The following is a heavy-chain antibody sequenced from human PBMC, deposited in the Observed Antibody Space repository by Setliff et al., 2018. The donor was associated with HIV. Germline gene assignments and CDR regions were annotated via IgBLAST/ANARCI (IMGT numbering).Heavy chain of an antibody. CDR1: GGSFSVYY. V-gene: IGHV4-34*01. J-gene: IGHJ6*03. CDR3: ARGARLLTAYIDRWDYYYMRV. D-gene: IGHD3-9*01. Sequence: ETLSLTCAVSGGSFSVYYWSWIRQPPGKGLEWIGEINHSGSTNYNPSLKSRITISVDTSKDQFSLKLSSVTAADTAVYYCARGARLLTAYIDRWDYYYMRVWGKGTTVTVSS. CDR2: INHSGST.